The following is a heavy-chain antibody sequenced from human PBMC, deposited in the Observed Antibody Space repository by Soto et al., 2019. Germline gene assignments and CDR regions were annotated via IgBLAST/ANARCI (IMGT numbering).Heavy chain of an antibody. D-gene: IGHD6-19*01. J-gene: IGHJ4*02. CDR1: GYSFTSCW. CDR2: IYPGDSDT. Sequence: GQSLKLSCTGSGYSFTSCWIGWVRQMPGKGLEWMGIIYPGDSDTRYSPSFQGQVTISADKSISTAYLQWSSLKASDTAMYYCARRYSSGGSYFDYWGQGTLVTVSS. V-gene: IGHV5-51*01. CDR3: ARRYSSGGSYFDY.